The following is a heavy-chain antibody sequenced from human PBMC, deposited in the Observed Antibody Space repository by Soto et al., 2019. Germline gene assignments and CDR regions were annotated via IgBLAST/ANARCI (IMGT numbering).Heavy chain of an antibody. Sequence: ASVKVSCKASGYTFTSYGISWVRQAPGQGLEWMGWISAYNGNTNYAQKLQGRVTMTTDTSTSTAYMELRSLRSDDTAVYYCARDLLEFTMEPEHYGMDVWGQGTTVTVSS. J-gene: IGHJ6*02. V-gene: IGHV1-18*01. CDR1: GYTFTSYG. CDR3: ARDLLEFTMEPEHYGMDV. D-gene: IGHD3-3*01. CDR2: ISAYNGNT.